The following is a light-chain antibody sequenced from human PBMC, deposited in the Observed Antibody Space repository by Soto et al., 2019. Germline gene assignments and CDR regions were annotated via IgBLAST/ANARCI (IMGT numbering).Light chain of an antibody. CDR3: QQSSNIPYT. V-gene: IGKV1-39*01. Sequence: DIQMTQSPSSLSASVGDRVTITCRASQTISSYLNWYQQSPGNAPKLLIYAASSLQSGVPSRFSGSGSGTDLTLTISSLQPEDFATYYCQQSSNIPYTFGQGTKLEIK. J-gene: IGKJ2*01. CDR1: QTISSY. CDR2: AAS.